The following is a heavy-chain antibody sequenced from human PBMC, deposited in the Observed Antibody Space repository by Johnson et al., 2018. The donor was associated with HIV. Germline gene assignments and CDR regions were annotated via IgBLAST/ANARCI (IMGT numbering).Heavy chain of an antibody. CDR3: ASERPGYGGHDAFDI. J-gene: IGHJ3*02. CDR2: ISYHGSNQ. Sequence: QVLLVESGGGVVQPGRSLRLSCAASGFTFSSYGMHWVRQAPGMGLEWVAVISYHGSNQYSAASVKGRFTISRDNSKNTLYLQMNRLRAEDTAVYHCASERPGYGGHDAFDIWGQGTMVTVSS. V-gene: IGHV3-30*03. CDR1: GFTFSSYG. D-gene: IGHD4-23*01.